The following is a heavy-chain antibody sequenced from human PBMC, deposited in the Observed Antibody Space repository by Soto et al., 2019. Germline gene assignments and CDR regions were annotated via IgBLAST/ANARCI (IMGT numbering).Heavy chain of an antibody. CDR2: ISTYNGDT. D-gene: IGHD5-12*01. Sequence: ASVKVYCKASGYTFTRSGISWVRQAPGQGLERMGWISTYNGDTNYAQTFQGRVTMTTDTSTSTVHMEVRSLRSDDTAVYYCAREGVAPYYYYGMDVWGQGTPVTVSS. CDR1: GYTFTRSG. J-gene: IGHJ6*02. V-gene: IGHV1-18*01. CDR3: AREGVAPYYYYGMDV.